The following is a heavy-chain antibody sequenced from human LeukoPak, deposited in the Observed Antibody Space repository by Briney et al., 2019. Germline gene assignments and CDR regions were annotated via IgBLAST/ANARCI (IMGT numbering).Heavy chain of an antibody. CDR3: AREGLWFGELLSKPYYYYYMDV. CDR2: INWNGGST. J-gene: IGHJ6*03. D-gene: IGHD3-10*01. Sequence: PGGSLRLSCAASGFTFDDYGMSWVRQAPGKGLEWVSGINWNGGSTGYADSVKGRFTISRDNAKNSLYLQMNSLRAEDTALYYCAREGLWFGELLSKPYYYYYMDVWGKGTTVTVSS. CDR1: GFTFDDYG. V-gene: IGHV3-20*04.